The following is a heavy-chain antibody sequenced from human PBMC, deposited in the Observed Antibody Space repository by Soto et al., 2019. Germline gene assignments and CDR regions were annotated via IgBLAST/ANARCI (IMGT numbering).Heavy chain of an antibody. Sequence: GGSLRLSCAASGFTFSSYDMHWVRQATGKGLEWVSAIGTAGDTYYPGSVKGRFTISRENAKNSLYLQMNSLRAEDTAVYYCARGPNYYDSSGYDLDSGYFDYWGQGTLVTVSS. CDR1: GFTFSSYD. D-gene: IGHD3-22*01. CDR2: IGTAGDT. J-gene: IGHJ4*02. V-gene: IGHV3-13*01. CDR3: ARGPNYYDSSGYDLDSGYFDY.